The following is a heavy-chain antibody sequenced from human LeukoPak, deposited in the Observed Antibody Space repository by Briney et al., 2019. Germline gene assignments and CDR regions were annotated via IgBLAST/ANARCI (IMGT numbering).Heavy chain of an antibody. Sequence: SETLSLTCTVSGGSISSSSYYWGWIRQPPGKGLEWIGSIYYSGSTYYNPSLKSRVTISVDTSKNQFSLKLSSVTAADTAVYYCARTIAVAGFDYWGQGTLVTVSS. CDR3: ARTIAVAGFDY. V-gene: IGHV4-39*07. CDR2: IYYSGST. CDR1: GGSISSSSYY. D-gene: IGHD6-19*01. J-gene: IGHJ4*02.